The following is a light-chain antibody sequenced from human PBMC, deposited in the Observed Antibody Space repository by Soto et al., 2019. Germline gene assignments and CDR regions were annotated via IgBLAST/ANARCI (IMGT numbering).Light chain of an antibody. CDR1: SSNIGGGYD. V-gene: IGLV1-40*01. CDR3: QSYDTSLTI. J-gene: IGLJ2*01. CDR2: ENT. Sequence: QSVLTQPPSVSGAPGQRVTISCTGSSSNIGGGYDVHWYQQLPGTSPKLLIYENTERSSGVPDRFSGSKSGTSASLVITGLQAEDEADYYCQSYDTSLTIFGGGTQLTVL.